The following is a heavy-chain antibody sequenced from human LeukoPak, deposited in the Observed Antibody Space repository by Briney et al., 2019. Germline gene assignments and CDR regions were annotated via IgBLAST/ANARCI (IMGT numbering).Heavy chain of an antibody. D-gene: IGHD1-1*01. CDR1: AFIFKNYA. Sequence: GGSLRLSCAASAFIFKNYAMHWVRQPPGKGLEWVAVISYHGSNQYYIDSVKGRFTISRDNSKDTVYLQMNSLRPDDTAVYYCAKGFSTGTMDYWGQGTLVTVSS. CDR3: AKGFSTGTMDY. CDR2: ISYHGSNQ. V-gene: IGHV3-30*18. J-gene: IGHJ4*02.